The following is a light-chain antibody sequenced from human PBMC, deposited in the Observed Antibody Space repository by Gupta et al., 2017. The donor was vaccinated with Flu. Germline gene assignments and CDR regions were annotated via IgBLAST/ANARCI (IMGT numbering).Light chain of an antibody. CDR1: ALLQQY. J-gene: IGLJ3*02. CDR3: QSADITGATRV. Sequence: PPAMSQSPGSTATITCSGAALLQQYVYWYRQRPGQAPVLLIYKDTERASGIPDRISGSSSGTRVTLTIRGVQTEDEADYYCQSADITGATRVFGRGT. V-gene: IGLV3-25*01. CDR2: KDT.